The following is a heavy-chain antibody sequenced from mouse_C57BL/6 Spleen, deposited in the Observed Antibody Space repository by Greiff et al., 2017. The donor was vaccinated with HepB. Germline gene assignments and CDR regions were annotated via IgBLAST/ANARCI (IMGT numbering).Heavy chain of an antibody. CDR1: GFTFSSYA. J-gene: IGHJ4*01. Sequence: EVKLQESGGGLVKPGGSLNLSCAASGFTFSSYAMSWVRQTPEKRLEWVATISDGGSYTYYPDNVKGRFTISRDNAKNNLYLQMSHLKSEDTAMYYCARDWITTVVATLYYYAMDYWGQGTSVTVSS. D-gene: IGHD1-1*01. V-gene: IGHV5-4*01. CDR3: ARDWITTVVATLYYYAMDY. CDR2: ISDGGSYT.